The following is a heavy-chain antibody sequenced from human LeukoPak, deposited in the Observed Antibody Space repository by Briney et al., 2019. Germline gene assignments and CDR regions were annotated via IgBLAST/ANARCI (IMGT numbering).Heavy chain of an antibody. CDR1: GGSFSGYS. CDR2: INHSGST. D-gene: IGHD2-8*01. CDR3: ASPYCTNGVCYGYFDY. V-gene: IGHV4-34*01. Sequence: SETLSLTCAVYGGSFSGYSWSWIRQPPGKGLEWIGEINHSGSTNYNPSLKSRVTISIDTSKNQFSLKLSSVIAADTAVYYCASPYCTNGVCYGYFDYWGQGTLVTVSS. J-gene: IGHJ4*02.